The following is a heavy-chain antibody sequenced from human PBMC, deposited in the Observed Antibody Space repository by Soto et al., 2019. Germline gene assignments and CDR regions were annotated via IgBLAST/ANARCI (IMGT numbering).Heavy chain of an antibody. D-gene: IGHD3-10*01. CDR2: IKYSGST. CDR3: AKGGGSLWS. CDR1: GGSFSGYY. Sequence: QVQLQQWGAGLLKPSETLSLTCAVYGGSFSGYYWSWIRQPPGKGLEWIGKIKYSGSTNYNPSLKSRVTISIDTSKNQFSLKLNSVTAADTAVYYCAKGGGSLWSWGQGILVTVSS. V-gene: IGHV4-34*01. J-gene: IGHJ5*02.